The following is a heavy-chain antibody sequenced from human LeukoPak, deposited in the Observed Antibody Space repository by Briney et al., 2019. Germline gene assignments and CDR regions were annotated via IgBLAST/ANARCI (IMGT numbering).Heavy chain of an antibody. CDR1: GGSISSGDYY. Sequence: PSETLSLTCTVSGGSISSGDYYWSWIRQPPGKGLEWIGYIYYSGSTYYNPSLKSRVTISVDTSKNQFSLKLSSVTAADTAVYYCARVEGATNWFDPWGQGTLVIVSS. D-gene: IGHD1-26*01. J-gene: IGHJ5*02. V-gene: IGHV4-30-4*01. CDR2: IYYSGST. CDR3: ARVEGATNWFDP.